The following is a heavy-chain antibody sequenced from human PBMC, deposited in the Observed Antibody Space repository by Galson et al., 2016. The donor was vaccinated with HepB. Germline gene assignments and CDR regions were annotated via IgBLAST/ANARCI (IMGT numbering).Heavy chain of an antibody. CDR1: GFTFSNYG. CDR3: GQGSTAPAV. J-gene: IGHJ6*04. V-gene: IGHV3-23*01. D-gene: IGHD1-26*01. CDR2: ISRSGDST. Sequence: SLRLSCAASGFTFSNYGMTWVRQAPGKGLEVVSSISRSGDSTDYADSVKGRFTISRDNSKNTLSLQINSLTADDTAIYYCGQGSTAPAVWGKGTTVTVSS.